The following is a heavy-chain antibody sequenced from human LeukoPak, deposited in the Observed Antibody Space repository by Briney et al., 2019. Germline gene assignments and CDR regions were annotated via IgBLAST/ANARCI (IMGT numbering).Heavy chain of an antibody. D-gene: IGHD3-22*01. V-gene: IGHV4-4*07. Sequence: SETLSLTCTVSGGSITGYYWSWIRQPAGKGLEWIGRIYSSGTTIYNASLKSRVTMSVDTSKNQFSLKLSSVTAADTAVYYCARDFSSGYHFDYWGQGTLVIVSS. CDR1: GGSITGYY. CDR2: IYSSGTT. CDR3: ARDFSSGYHFDY. J-gene: IGHJ4*02.